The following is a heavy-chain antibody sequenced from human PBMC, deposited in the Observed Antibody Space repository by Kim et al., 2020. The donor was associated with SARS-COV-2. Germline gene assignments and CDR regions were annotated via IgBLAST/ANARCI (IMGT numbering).Heavy chain of an antibody. Sequence: GGSLRLSCAASGFTFSSYAMSWVRQAPGKGLEWVSAISGSGGSTYYADSVKGRFTISRDNSKNTLYLQMNSLRAEDTAVYYCAKGGDSSSWYYYYYYMDVWGKGTTVTVSS. D-gene: IGHD6-13*01. CDR1: GFTFSSYA. CDR2: ISGSGGST. J-gene: IGHJ6*03. V-gene: IGHV3-23*01. CDR3: AKGGDSSSWYYYYYYMDV.